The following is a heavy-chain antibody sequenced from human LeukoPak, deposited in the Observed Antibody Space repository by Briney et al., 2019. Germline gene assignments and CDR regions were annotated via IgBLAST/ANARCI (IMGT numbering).Heavy chain of an antibody. V-gene: IGHV3-74*01. D-gene: IGHD6-6*01. Sequence: GGSLRLSCAASGFTFSSYWMHWVRQAPGKGLVWVSRINSDGSSTSSADSVKGRFTISRDNAKNTLYLQMNSLRAEDTAVYYCARGGVYSSSAPDYWGQGTLVTVSS. CDR2: INSDGSST. CDR3: ARGGVYSSSAPDY. J-gene: IGHJ4*02. CDR1: GFTFSSYW.